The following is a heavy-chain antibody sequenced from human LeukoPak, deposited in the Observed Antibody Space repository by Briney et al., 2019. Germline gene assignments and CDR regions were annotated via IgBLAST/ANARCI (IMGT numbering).Heavy chain of an antibody. CDR2: IYYSGST. CDR3: APGTVVGPAAIYRRGWG. CDR1: GGSISSGDYY. D-gene: IGHD2-2*02. V-gene: IGHV4-30-4*08. J-gene: IGHJ4*02. Sequence: SQTLSLTCTVSGGSISSGDYYWSWIRQPPGKGLEWIGYIYYSGSTYYNPSLKSRVTISVDTSKNQFSLKLSSVTAADTAVYYCAPGTVVGPAAIYRRGWGWGQGTLVTVSS.